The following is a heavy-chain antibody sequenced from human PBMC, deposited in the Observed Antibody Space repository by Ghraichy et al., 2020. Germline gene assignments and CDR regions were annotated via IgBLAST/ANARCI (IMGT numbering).Heavy chain of an antibody. D-gene: IGHD1-26*01. Sequence: GESLNISCAASGFTFSSYSMNWVRQAPGKGLEWVSSISSSSSYIYYADSVKGRFTISRDNAKNSLYLQMNSLRAEDTAVYYCARDPIPPSGSYFHGDYWGQGTLVTVSS. CDR2: ISSSSSYI. J-gene: IGHJ4*02. CDR1: GFTFSSYS. V-gene: IGHV3-21*01. CDR3: ARDPIPPSGSYFHGDY.